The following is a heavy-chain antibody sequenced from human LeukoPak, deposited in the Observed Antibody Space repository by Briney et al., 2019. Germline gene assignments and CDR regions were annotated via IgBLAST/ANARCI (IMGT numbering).Heavy chain of an antibody. J-gene: IGHJ6*03. CDR1: GFTVSSNY. CDR2: IYSGGST. V-gene: IGHV3-53*01. Sequence: GGSLRLSCAASGFTVSSNYMNWVRQAPGKGLEWVSVIYSGGSTYYADSVKGRFTISRDNSKNTLYLQINSLRAEDTAVYYCARGRRYCSGGSCYSKANYYYYMDVWGKGTTVTISS. CDR3: ARGRRYCSGGSCYSKANYYYYMDV. D-gene: IGHD2-15*01.